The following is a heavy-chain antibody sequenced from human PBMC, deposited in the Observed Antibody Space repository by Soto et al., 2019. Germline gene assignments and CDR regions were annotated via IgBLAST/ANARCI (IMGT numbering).Heavy chain of an antibody. CDR3: ARSSTFYDY. V-gene: IGHV3-48*01. D-gene: IGHD6-6*01. Sequence: EVQVVESGGALVQPGGSLRLSCAPSGFTLPGYSMNWVRQAPGKGLEWVSYISSSSDTIYYADSVKGRFTISRDNAKNLLYLQMKSLRAEDTAVYYWARSSTFYDYWGQGTPVTVSS. J-gene: IGHJ4*02. CDR1: GFTLPGYS. CDR2: ISSSSDTI.